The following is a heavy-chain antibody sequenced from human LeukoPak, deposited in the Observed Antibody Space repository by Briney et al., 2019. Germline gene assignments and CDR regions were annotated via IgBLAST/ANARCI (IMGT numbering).Heavy chain of an antibody. CDR2: INHSGST. Sequence: SETLSLTCAVYGGSFSGYYWSWIRQPPGKGLEWIGEINHSGSTNYNPSLKGRVTISVDTSKNQFSLKLSSVTAADTAVYYCARASYARVFDYWGRGTLVTVSS. CDR3: ARASYARVFDY. CDR1: GGSFSGYY. V-gene: IGHV4-34*01. D-gene: IGHD4-17*01. J-gene: IGHJ4*02.